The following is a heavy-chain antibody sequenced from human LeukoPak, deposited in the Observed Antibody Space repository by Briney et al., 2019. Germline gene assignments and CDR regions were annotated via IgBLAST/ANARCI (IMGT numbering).Heavy chain of an antibody. CDR3: ARVESSWYIEK. J-gene: IGHJ4*02. CDR1: GGSISSYY. D-gene: IGHD6-13*01. V-gene: IGHV4-59*01. Sequence: SETLSLTCTVSGGSISSYYWSWLRQPPGEGLEWIGYIYYSGSTNYNPSLKSRVTISVDTSKNQFSLKLSSVTAADTAVYYCARVESSWYIEKWGQGTLVTVSS. CDR2: IYYSGST.